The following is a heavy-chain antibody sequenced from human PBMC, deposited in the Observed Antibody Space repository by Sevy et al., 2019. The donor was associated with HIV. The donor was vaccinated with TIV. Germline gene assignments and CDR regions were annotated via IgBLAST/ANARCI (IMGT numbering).Heavy chain of an antibody. CDR2: IFHSGTT. Sequence: SETLSLTCTVSGYSISSGYFWGWIRQPPGKGLEWIGTIFHSGTTYYHPSLNSRVNISVDTSNNQFSLKLDSVTAADTAVYYCARAFPAVRGVGGNYWGQGTLVTVSS. D-gene: IGHD3-10*01. CDR3: ARAFPAVRGVGGNY. CDR1: GYSISSGYF. V-gene: IGHV4-38-2*02. J-gene: IGHJ4*02.